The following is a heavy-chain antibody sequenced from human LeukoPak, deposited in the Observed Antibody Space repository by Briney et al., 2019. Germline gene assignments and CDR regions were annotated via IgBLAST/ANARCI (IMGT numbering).Heavy chain of an antibody. J-gene: IGHJ4*02. Sequence: GGSLRLSCAASGFTFSSYSMNWVRQAPGKGLEWVSYISSSSSTIYYADSVKGRFTISRDNAKNSLYLQMNSLRAEDTAVYYCAREGRYCSSTSCYADYFDYWGQGTLVTVSS. D-gene: IGHD2-2*01. CDR3: AREGRYCSSTSCYADYFDY. V-gene: IGHV3-48*04. CDR2: ISSSSSTI. CDR1: GFTFSSYS.